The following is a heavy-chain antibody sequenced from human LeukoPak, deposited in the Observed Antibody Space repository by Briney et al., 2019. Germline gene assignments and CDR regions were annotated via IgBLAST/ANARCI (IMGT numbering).Heavy chain of an antibody. D-gene: IGHD2-2*01. J-gene: IGHJ2*01. Sequence: ASVKVSCKVSGYTLTVLSMHWVRQAPGKGLEWMGGFDPEDGETIYAQKFQGRVTMTEDTSTDTAYMELSSLRSEDTAVYYCATLVVPAANADRYFDLWGRGTLVTVSS. CDR1: GYTLTVLS. CDR3: ATLVVPAANADRYFDL. CDR2: FDPEDGET. V-gene: IGHV1-24*01.